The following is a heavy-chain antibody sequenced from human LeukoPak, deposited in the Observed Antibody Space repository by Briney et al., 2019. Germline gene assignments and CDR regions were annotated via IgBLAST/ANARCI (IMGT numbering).Heavy chain of an antibody. V-gene: IGHV1-46*01. J-gene: IGHJ6*02. CDR3: ARGTDYYYYYVMDV. Sequence: ASVKVSCKASGYTFTNYYMHWVRQAPGQGLEWMGMISPSGGSPTYAQRFQGRVSMTRDTSTSTIYMEVSSLRSEDTAVYYCARGTDYYYYYVMDVWGRGTTVTVYS. CDR2: ISPSGGSP. CDR1: GYTFTNYY.